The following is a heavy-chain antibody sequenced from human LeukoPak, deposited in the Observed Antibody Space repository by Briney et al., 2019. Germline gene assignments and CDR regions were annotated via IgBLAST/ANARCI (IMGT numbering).Heavy chain of an antibody. Sequence: SETLSLTCTVSGGSIISSSYYWSWIRQPPGKGLEWVGYIYYTGTTNYNPSLKSRVTISVDTSKNQFSLKLSSVTAADTAVYYCARLKGYSSGWYPSYYFDYWGQGTLVTVSS. CDR1: GGSIISSSYY. J-gene: IGHJ4*02. CDR2: IYYTGTT. CDR3: ARLKGYSSGWYPSYYFDY. V-gene: IGHV4-61*05. D-gene: IGHD6-19*01.